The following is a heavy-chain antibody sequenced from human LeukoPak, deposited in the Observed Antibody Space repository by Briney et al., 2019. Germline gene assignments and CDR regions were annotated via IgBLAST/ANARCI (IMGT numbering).Heavy chain of an antibody. D-gene: IGHD2-2*01. CDR3: ARLPVVPAAIIYYYYYYMDV. J-gene: IGHJ6*03. CDR1: GFTFSSYS. CDR2: ISSRSSTI. Sequence: GGSLRLSCAASGFTFSSYSMNWVRQAPGKGREWVSYISSRSSTIYYADSVKGRFTISRDNAKNSLYLQMNSLRAADTAVYYCARLPVVPAAIIYYYYYYMDVWGKGTTVTVSS. V-gene: IGHV3-48*01.